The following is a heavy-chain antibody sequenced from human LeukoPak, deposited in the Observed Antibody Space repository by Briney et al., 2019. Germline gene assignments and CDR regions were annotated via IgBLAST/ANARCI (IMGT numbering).Heavy chain of an antibody. CDR2: ISGSGGST. V-gene: IGHV3-23*01. CDR1: GFTFNNYA. CDR3: AKSSGTYTVTRLDY. D-gene: IGHD4-17*01. Sequence: GGSLRLSCAASGFTFNNYAMSWVRQAPGKGLEWVSGISGSGGSTYYADSVKGRFTISRDNSKNTLYLQMNSLRAEDTAVYYCAKSSGTYTVTRLDYWGQGTLVTVSS. J-gene: IGHJ4*02.